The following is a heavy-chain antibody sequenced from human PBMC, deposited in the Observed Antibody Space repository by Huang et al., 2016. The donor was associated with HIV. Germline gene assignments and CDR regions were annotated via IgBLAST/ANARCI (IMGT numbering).Heavy chain of an antibody. Sequence: QVQLQQWGAGLLRPSETLSLACAVYGGSFSGYYWSWIRQPTGKGLEWIGEINHRGSTKYNPALESRVAISVDTSKNQFSLKLTSVAAADTAVYYCARGAARYFDRGGTRYFGMDVWGQGTTVTVSS. V-gene: IGHV4-34*01. D-gene: IGHD3-9*01. CDR3: ARGAARYFDRGGTRYFGMDV. J-gene: IGHJ6*02. CDR2: INHRGST. CDR1: GGSFSGYY.